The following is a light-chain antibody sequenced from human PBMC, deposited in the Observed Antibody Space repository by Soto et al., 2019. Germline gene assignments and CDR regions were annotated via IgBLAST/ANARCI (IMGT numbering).Light chain of an antibody. CDR3: QSYDYSLSAYYV. CDR2: DNN. Sequence: QSVLTQPPSASGTPGQRVTISCSGSSSNIGSNTVNWYQQLPGTAPKLLIYDNNNRPSGVPGRFSGSKSGTSASLAITGLQAEDEADYYCQSYDYSLSAYYVFGAGTKVTVL. CDR1: SSNIGSNT. V-gene: IGLV1-44*01. J-gene: IGLJ1*01.